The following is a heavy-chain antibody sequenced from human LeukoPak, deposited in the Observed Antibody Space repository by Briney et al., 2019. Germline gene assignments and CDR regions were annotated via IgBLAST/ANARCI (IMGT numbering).Heavy chain of an antibody. CDR1: GFSFSDSY. CDR2: ISGSGHDI. V-gene: IGHV3-11*01. Sequence: PGGSLRLSCVVSGFSFSDSYMTWIRQTPGKGLESLAYISGSGHDIYYTDSVKGRFTISRDNAKGSLYLQMNGLRPEDTALYYCSTDPRLLIYWGHGTLVTVSS. CDR3: STDPRLLIY. J-gene: IGHJ4*01. D-gene: IGHD2-8*01.